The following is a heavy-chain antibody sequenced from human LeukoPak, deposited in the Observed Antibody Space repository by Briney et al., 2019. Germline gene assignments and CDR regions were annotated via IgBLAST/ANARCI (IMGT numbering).Heavy chain of an antibody. V-gene: IGHV4-39*01. J-gene: IGHJ5*02. CDR2: IYSSGKT. CDR1: GASISSGSYY. CDR3: ARHFPGRTWFDP. Sequence: PSHSLSLTCTVSGASISSGSYYCDWIRHPRGKGLEWIGDIYSSGKTNNNPSLRSRVTMSIDPSKNQFSLNLNSVSATDTAVYYCARHFPGRTWFDPWGQGTLVTVSS. D-gene: IGHD1-1*01.